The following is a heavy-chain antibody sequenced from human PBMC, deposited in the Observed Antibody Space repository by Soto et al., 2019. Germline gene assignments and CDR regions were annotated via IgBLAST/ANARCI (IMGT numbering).Heavy chain of an antibody. J-gene: IGHJ6*02. D-gene: IGHD2-21*01. CDR3: ARGSRMSIPAASGRDYYYHGLDV. V-gene: IGHV4-34*01. CDR2: INHRGSI. Sequence: QVQLQQWGAGLLKPSETLSLNCAVYGGSFSGYYWSWIRQPPGKGLEWIGEINHRGSINYNPSLKSRVPMSVDTSKNQSSLKLNSVTAADTAVVYCARGSRMSIPAASGRDYYYHGLDVWGQGTAVTVSS. CDR1: GGSFSGYY.